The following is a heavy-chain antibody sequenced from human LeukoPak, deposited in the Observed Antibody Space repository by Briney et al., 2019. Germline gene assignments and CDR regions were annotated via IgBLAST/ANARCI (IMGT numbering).Heavy chain of an antibody. CDR3: ARGAGATIFGVVIFRKGFDY. J-gene: IGHJ4*02. CDR2: IKQDGSEK. CDR1: GFTFSSYA. V-gene: IGHV3-7*01. Sequence: GGSLRLSCAASGFTFSSYAMSWVRQAPGKGLEWVANIKQDGSEKYYVDSVKGRFTISRDNAKNSLYLQMNSLRAEDTAVYYCARGAGATIFGVVIFRKGFDYWGQGTLVTVSS. D-gene: IGHD3-3*01.